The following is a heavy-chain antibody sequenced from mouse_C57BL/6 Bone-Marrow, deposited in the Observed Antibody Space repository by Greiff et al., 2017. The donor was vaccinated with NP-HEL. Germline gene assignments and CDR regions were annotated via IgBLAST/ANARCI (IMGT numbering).Heavy chain of an antibody. Sequence: EVKVEESGGGLVQPGGSMKLSCAASGFTFSDAGMDWVRQSPEKGLEWVAEIRNKANNHATYYAESVKGRFTISRDESKSSFYLQMNSLRAEDTGIYYCTRGYYGIWDFDVWGTGTTVTVSS. CDR1: GFTFSDAG. D-gene: IGHD1-1*01. CDR2: IRNKANNHAT. CDR3: TRGYYGIWDFDV. V-gene: IGHV6-6*01. J-gene: IGHJ1*03.